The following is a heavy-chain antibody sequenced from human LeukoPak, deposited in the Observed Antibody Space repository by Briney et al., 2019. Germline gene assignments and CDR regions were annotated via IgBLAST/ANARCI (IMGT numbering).Heavy chain of an antibody. J-gene: IGHJ3*02. V-gene: IGHV3-66*04. D-gene: IGHD3-22*01. CDR2: IYSGGST. Sequence: PGGSLRLSCAASGFTVSSNYMSWVRQAPGKGLEWVSVIYSGGSTYYADSVKGRFTISGDNSKNTLYLQMNSLRAEDTAVYYCARPTLGYDSSGYRDDAFDIWGQGTMVTVSS. CDR1: GFTVSSNY. CDR3: ARPTLGYDSSGYRDDAFDI.